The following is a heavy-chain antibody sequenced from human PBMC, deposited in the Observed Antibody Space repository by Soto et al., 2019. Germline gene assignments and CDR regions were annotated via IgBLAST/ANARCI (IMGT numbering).Heavy chain of an antibody. V-gene: IGHV3-30*03. J-gene: IGHJ5*02. Sequence: QVQLVESGGGVVQPGRSLRLSCAASGFTFSSYGMHWVRQAPGKGLEWGPVISYDGSNKYYADSVKGRFTISRDNSKXXXXXXXXXXXXXXXXXXXXAXXXEXXSWFDPWGQGTLVTVSS. CDR2: ISYDGSNK. CDR1: GFTFSSYG. CDR3: AXXXEXXSWFDP.